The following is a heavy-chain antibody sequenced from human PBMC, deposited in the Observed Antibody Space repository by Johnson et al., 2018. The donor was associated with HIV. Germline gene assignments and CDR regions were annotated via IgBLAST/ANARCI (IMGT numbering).Heavy chain of an antibody. CDR3: ARVGSYSRRGAFDI. CDR2: ISGGDDDT. D-gene: IGHD1-26*01. Sequence: DVQVVESGGGLVQPGGSLRLSCAASGFTFSSYAMDWVRQAPGKGLEWVSFISGGDDDTYYADSVKGRFTISRDNSKNTLYLQMGSLRAEDMAGYYCARVGSYSRRGAFDIWGQGTMVTVSS. J-gene: IGHJ3*02. V-gene: IGHV3-23*04. CDR1: GFTFSSYA.